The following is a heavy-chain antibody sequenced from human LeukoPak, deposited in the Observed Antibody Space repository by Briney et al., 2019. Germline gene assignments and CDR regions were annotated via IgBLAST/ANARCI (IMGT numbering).Heavy chain of an antibody. J-gene: IGHJ4*02. D-gene: IGHD2-15*01. CDR2: ISSSSSYI. CDR1: GFTFSSYS. CDR3: ARTDCSGGSCYSDFDY. V-gene: IGHV3-21*01. Sequence: GSLRLSCAASGFTFSSYSMNWVRQAPGKGLEWVSSISSSSSYICYADSVKGRFTISRDNAKNSLYLQMNSLRAEDTAVYYCARTDCSGGSCYSDFDYWGQGTLGSVSS.